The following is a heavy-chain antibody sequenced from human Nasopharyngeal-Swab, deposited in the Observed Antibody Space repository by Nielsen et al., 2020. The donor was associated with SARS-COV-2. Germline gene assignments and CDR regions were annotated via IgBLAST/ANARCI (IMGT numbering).Heavy chain of an antibody. CDR3: ARQLVGATGYDY. J-gene: IGHJ4*02. Sequence: SETLSLTCTVSGGSVSSGSYYWSWIRQPPGKGLEWIGYIYYSGSTNYNPSLKSRVTISVDTSKNQFSLKLSSVAAADTAVYYCARQLVGATGYDYWGQGTLGTVSS. D-gene: IGHD1-26*01. CDR2: IYYSGST. CDR1: GGSVSSGSYY. V-gene: IGHV4-61*01.